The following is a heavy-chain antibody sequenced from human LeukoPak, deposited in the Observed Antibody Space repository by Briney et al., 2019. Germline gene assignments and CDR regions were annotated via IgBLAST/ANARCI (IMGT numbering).Heavy chain of an antibody. D-gene: IGHD4-11*01. J-gene: IGHJ4*02. CDR3: ARDTAYTDY. CDR2: ISYSGST. Sequence: SQTLSLTCTVSGGSISSGGYYWSWIRQPPGNGLEWIGYISYSGSTSYNPSLQSRVTISVDTSKNEFSLKLSSVTAADTAVYYCARDTAYTDYWGQGALVTVSS. V-gene: IGHV4-61*08. CDR1: GGSISSGGYY.